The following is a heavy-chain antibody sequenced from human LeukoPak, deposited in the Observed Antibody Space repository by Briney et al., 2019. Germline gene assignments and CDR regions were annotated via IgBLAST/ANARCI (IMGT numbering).Heavy chain of an antibody. Sequence: PGGSLRLSCAASGFTFSSYWMHWVRQAPGKGLVWVSRINSDGSGTIYADSVQGRFTISRDNAKNTLYLQMNSLRAEDTAVYYCACDRDYYDSSGYYSYWGQGTLVTVSS. CDR1: GFTFSSYW. D-gene: IGHD3-22*01. J-gene: IGHJ4*02. V-gene: IGHV3-74*01. CDR2: INSDGSGT. CDR3: ACDRDYYDSSGYYSY.